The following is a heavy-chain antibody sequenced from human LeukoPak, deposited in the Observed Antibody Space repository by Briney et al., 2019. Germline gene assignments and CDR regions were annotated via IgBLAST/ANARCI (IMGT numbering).Heavy chain of an antibody. D-gene: IGHD4-17*01. CDR3: ARAFPFDDYGDPDAFDF. J-gene: IGHJ3*01. Sequence: SETLSLTCAVSGGSISSGGYYWSWIRQPPGKGLELIGYIYHSGSTYYNPSLKSRVTISVDRSKNQFPLRLTSVTAADTAVYYCARAFPFDDYGDPDAFDFWGQGTMVTASS. CDR2: IYHSGST. CDR1: GGSISSGGYY. V-gene: IGHV4-30-2*01.